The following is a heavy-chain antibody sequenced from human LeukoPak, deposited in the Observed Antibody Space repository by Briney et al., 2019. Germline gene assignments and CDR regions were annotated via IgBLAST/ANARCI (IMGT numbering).Heavy chain of an antibody. CDR3: ATDLDYGGNHP. CDR1: GYTLTELS. V-gene: IGHV1-24*01. Sequence: ASVKVSCKVSGYTLTELSMHWVRQAPGKGLEWTGGFDPEDGETIYAQKFQGRVTMTEDTSTDTACMELSSLRSEDTAVYYCATDLDYGGNHPWGQGTLVTVSS. D-gene: IGHD4-23*01. J-gene: IGHJ5*02. CDR2: FDPEDGET.